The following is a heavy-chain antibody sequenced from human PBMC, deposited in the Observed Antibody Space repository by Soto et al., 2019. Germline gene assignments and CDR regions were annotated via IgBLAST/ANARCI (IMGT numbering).Heavy chain of an antibody. V-gene: IGHV4-39*01. J-gene: IGHJ4*02. D-gene: IGHD2-15*01. CDR1: GGSISSSSYY. CDR2: IYYSGST. CDR3: ARRGYCSGGSCYGNFDY. Sequence: QLQLQESGPGLVKPSETLSLTCTVSGGSISSSSYYWGWIRQPPGKGLEWIGSIYYSGSTYYNPSPKSRVTISVDTSKNQFSLKLSSVTAADTAVYYCARRGYCSGGSCYGNFDYWGQGTLVTVSS.